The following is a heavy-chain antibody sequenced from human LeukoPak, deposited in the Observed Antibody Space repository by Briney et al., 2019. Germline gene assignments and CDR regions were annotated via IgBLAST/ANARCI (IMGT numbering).Heavy chain of an antibody. CDR3: ARDREVGATGYYFDY. Sequence: SQTLSLTCTVSGGSISSNSYYWSWIRQPAGKGLEWIGRIYTSGSTNYNPSLKSRVTISVDTSKNQFSLKLSSVTAADTAVYYCARDREVGATGYYFDYWGQGTLVTVSS. D-gene: IGHD1-26*01. J-gene: IGHJ4*02. CDR1: GGSISSNSYY. CDR2: IYTSGST. V-gene: IGHV4-61*02.